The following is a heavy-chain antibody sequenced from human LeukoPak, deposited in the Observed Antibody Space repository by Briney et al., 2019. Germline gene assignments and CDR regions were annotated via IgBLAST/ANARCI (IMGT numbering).Heavy chain of an antibody. Sequence: GGSLRLSCAASGFTFSSYGMHWVRQAPGKGLEWVAVIWYDGSNKYYADSVKGRFTISRDNSKNTLYLQMNSLRAEDTAVYYCAKDRSSSWSPDYWGQGTLVTVSS. CDR1: GFTFSSYG. J-gene: IGHJ4*02. CDR2: IWYDGSNK. V-gene: IGHV3-30*02. D-gene: IGHD6-13*01. CDR3: AKDRSSSWSPDY.